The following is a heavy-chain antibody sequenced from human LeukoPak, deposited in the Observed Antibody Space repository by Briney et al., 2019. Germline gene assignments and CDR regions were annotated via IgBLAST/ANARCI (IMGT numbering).Heavy chain of an antibody. V-gene: IGHV1-69*05. CDR1: GGTFSSYA. CDR2: IIPIFGTA. D-gene: IGHD3-3*01. Sequence: ASVKVSCKASGGTFSSYAISWVRQAPGQGLEWMGRIIPIFGTANYAQKFQGRVTITTDESTSTAYMEPSSLRSEDTAVYYCARDDTDYDFWSGSSWGQGTLVTVSS. CDR3: ARDDTDYDFWSGSS. J-gene: IGHJ4*02.